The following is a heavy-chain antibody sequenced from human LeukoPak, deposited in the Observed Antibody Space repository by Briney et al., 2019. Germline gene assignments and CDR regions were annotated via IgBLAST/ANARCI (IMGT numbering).Heavy chain of an antibody. CDR3: ARDPPYDDFWSGYTIFEP. V-gene: IGHV7-4-1*02. CDR1: GYTFTIYP. D-gene: IGHD3-3*01. J-gene: IGHJ5*02. CDR2: INTHTGNP. Sequence: ASVKVSCKASGYTFTIYPINWVRQAPGQGLEWMGWINTHTGNPTYAQGFTGRFVFSLDTSVNTAYLQITSLKADDTAVYYCARDPPYDDFWSGYTIFEPWGQGTLVTVSS.